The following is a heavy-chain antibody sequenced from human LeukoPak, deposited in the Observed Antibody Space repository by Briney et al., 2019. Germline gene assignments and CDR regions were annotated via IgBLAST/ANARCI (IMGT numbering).Heavy chain of an antibody. CDR2: ISAYNGNT. J-gene: IGHJ4*02. D-gene: IGHD6-13*01. V-gene: IGHV1-18*01. CDR3: ARDLLAAAGTFHY. Sequence: GASVKVSCKASGYTFTSYGISWVRQAPGQGLEWMGWISAYNGNTNYAQKLQGRVTMTTDTSTSTACMELRSLRSDDTAVYYCARDLLAAAGTFHYWGQGTLVTVSS. CDR1: GYTFTSYG.